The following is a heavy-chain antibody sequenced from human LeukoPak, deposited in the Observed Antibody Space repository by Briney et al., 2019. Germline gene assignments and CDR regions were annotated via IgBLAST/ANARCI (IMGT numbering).Heavy chain of an antibody. V-gene: IGHV3-33*06. J-gene: IGHJ4*02. CDR2: IWYDGSNK. CDR3: AKTLRTGYSSGWYYFDY. Sequence: GGSLRLSCAASGFTFSSYGMHWVRQAPGKGLEWAAVIWYDGSNKYYADSVKGRFTISRDNSKNTLYLQMNSLRAEDTAVYYCAKTLRTGYSSGWYYFDYWGQGTLVTVSS. D-gene: IGHD6-19*01. CDR1: GFTFSSYG.